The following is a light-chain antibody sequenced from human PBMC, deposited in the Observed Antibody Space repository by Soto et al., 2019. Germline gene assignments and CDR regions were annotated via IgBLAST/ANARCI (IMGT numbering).Light chain of an antibody. CDR3: QQSYSTPPT. J-gene: IGKJ1*01. V-gene: IGKV1-39*01. CDR2: AAS. Sequence: DIQMTQSPSSLSASVGDSVTITCRASQSISSYLNWYQQKPWKAPKLLIYAASSLQSGVPSRFSRSGSGTDFTLSISSLQPEDFATYYCQQSYSTPPTFGQGTKVEIK. CDR1: QSISSY.